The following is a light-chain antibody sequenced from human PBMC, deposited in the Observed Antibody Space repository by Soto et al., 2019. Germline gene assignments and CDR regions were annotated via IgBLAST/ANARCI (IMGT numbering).Light chain of an antibody. CDR3: SSYTRTSTHYL. V-gene: IGLV2-14*01. Sequence: QSALTQPASVSGSPGQSITISCTGTSSDIGGYDYVAWDQQRPGKAPKLIIFEVSYRPSGVSNRFSGSKSGNTASLTISGLQAEDEAEYYCSSYTRTSTHYLFGTGTKVTVL. CDR1: SSDIGGYDY. CDR2: EVS. J-gene: IGLJ1*01.